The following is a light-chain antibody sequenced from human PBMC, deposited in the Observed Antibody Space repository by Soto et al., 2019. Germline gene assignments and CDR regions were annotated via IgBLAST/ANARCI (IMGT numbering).Light chain of an antibody. V-gene: IGKV1-6*01. J-gene: IGKJ1*01. CDR2: AAS. CDR1: QGIRHD. CDR3: LQDYNYPWT. Sequence: AIQMTQSPSSLSASVGARATITFRASQGIRHDLGWYQQKPGKAPKLMIYAASSLQSGVPPRFSGSGAGTDFTLTISSLQPEDFETDYCLQDYNYPWTFGQGTKVDIK.